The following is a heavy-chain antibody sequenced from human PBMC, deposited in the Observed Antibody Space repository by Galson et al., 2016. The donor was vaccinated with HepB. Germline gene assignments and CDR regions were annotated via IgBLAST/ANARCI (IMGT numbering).Heavy chain of an antibody. J-gene: IGHJ2*01. CDR2: TYYRVSWQT. CDR3: ARDLGASWYFDL. CDR1: GDSVTNYSAA. D-gene: IGHD4-17*01. Sequence: CAISGDSVTNYSAAWNWIRHSPSRGLEWLGRTYYRVSWQTDYASSLQSQIAIIPDTSKNQFSLQLTSVTPEDTAIYYCARDLGASWYFDLWGRGTLVTVSS. V-gene: IGHV6-1*01.